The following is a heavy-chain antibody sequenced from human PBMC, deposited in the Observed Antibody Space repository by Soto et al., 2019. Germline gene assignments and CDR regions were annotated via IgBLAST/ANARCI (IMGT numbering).Heavy chain of an antibody. J-gene: IGHJ4*02. D-gene: IGHD3-10*01. Sequence: EVQLLESGGGLVQPGGSLRLSCAASGFTFSSYAMSWVRQAPGKGLEWVSAISGSGGSTYYADSVKGRFTISRDNSKNTLYLPLNSLRAEDTAVYYCAPHLWFGELYYWGQGTLVTVYS. CDR3: APHLWFGELYY. V-gene: IGHV3-23*01. CDR1: GFTFSSYA. CDR2: ISGSGGST.